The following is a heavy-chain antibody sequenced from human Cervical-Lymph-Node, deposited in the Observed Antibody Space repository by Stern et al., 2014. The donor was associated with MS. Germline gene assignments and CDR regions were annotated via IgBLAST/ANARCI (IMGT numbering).Heavy chain of an antibody. CDR1: GYSFTANW. CDR2: IYPGDSDT. J-gene: IGHJ4*02. V-gene: IGHV5-51*01. D-gene: IGHD4-17*01. CDR3: ARDYGDYAFDY. Sequence: EVQLVDSGAEVKKPGESLKIYCKGSGYSFTANWIAWVRQMPGKGLEWMGIIYPGDSDTRCSPSFQGQVTISADKSISTAYLQWSSLKASDPAMYYCARDYGDYAFDYWGQGTLVTVSS.